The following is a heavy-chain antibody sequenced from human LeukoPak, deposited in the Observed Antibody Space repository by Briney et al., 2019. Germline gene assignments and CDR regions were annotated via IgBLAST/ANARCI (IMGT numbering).Heavy chain of an antibody. J-gene: IGHJ4*02. V-gene: IGHV1-8*02. CDR3: ARGQYGDSNFDY. CDR2: MNPNSGNT. CDR1: GYTFTGYY. Sequence: ASVKVSCKASGYTFTGYYMHWVRQAPGQGLEWMGWMNPNSGNTGYAQKFQGRVTMTRNTSISTAYMELSSLRSEDTAVYYCARGQYGDSNFDYWGQGTLVTVSS. D-gene: IGHD4-17*01.